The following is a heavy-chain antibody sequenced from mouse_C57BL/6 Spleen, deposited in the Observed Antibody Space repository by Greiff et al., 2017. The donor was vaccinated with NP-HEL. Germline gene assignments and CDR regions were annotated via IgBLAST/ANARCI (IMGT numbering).Heavy chain of an antibody. Sequence: QVQLQQPGAELVKPGASVKMSCKASGYTFTSYWITWVKQRPGQGLEWIGDIYPGSGSTNYNEKFTSKATRTVDTSSSTAYMQLSSLTSEDSAVYYCARAWYYNGSLYAMDYWGQGTSVTVSS. J-gene: IGHJ4*01. D-gene: IGHD1-1*01. CDR3: ARAWYYNGSLYAMDY. CDR1: GYTFTSYW. V-gene: IGHV1-55*01. CDR2: IYPGSGST.